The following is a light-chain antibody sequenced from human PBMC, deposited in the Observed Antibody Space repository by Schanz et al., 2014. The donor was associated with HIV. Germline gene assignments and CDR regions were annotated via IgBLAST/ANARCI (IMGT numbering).Light chain of an antibody. CDR2: GAS. Sequence: EIVLTQSPGTLSLSPGERATLSCRASQSFSSTYLAWYQQKPGQAPRLLIYGASTRATGIPARFSGSGSGTDFTLTITRLEPEDSAVYYCQQDGTFGQGTTVEI. V-gene: IGKV3-20*01. J-gene: IGKJ2*01. CDR3: QQDGT. CDR1: QSFSSTY.